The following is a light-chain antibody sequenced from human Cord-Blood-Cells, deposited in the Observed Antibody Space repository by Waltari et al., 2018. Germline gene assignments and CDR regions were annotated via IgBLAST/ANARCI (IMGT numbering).Light chain of an antibody. Sequence: QSALPQPAAGSGPPGQSITISCPGTTRAVGSYNLVSWYHRHPGKAPKLMIYEVSKRPSGVSNRFSGSKSGNTASLTISGLQAEDEADYYCCSYAGSSTYVFGTGTKVTVL. CDR2: EVS. CDR3: CSYAGSSTYV. V-gene: IGLV2-23*02. J-gene: IGLJ1*01. CDR1: TRAVGSYNL.